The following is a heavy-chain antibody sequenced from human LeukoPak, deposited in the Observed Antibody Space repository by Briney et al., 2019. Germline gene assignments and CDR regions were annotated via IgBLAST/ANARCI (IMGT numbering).Heavy chain of an antibody. Sequence: SETLSLTCGVYGGSFSGYYLTWIRQPPGKGLEWIGEIHPSGSPNYNPSLKSRVTISVDTSKNQFSLRMSSLTAADTAVYYCARGEDYYKCGNYGGQGTLVTVSS. CDR2: IHPSGSP. CDR1: GGSFSGYY. CDR3: ARGEDYYKCGNY. D-gene: IGHD3-22*01. V-gene: IGHV4-34*01. J-gene: IGHJ4*02.